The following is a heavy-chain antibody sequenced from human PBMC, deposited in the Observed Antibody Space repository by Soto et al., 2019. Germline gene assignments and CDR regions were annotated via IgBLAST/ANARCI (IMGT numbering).Heavy chain of an antibody. Sequence: SETLSLTCTVSGDSMSTGGYYWTWVRQHPGKGLEWIGHIYTTGTTYYSPSLKSQVTTSIDKSSNRFSLNLSSVTAADTAVYYCSRGRGSTPLRDWGPGALVTVSS. J-gene: IGHJ4*02. CDR3: SRGRGSTPLRD. CDR2: IYTTGTT. V-gene: IGHV4-31*02. D-gene: IGHD6-13*01. CDR1: GDSMSTGGYY.